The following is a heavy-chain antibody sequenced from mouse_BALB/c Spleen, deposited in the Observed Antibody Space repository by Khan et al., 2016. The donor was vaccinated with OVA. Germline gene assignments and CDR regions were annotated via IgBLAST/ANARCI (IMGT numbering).Heavy chain of an antibody. Sequence: VQLQESGPELKKPGETVKISCKASGYTFTDYSMHWVKQAPGKGLKWMGWINTETGEPTYADDFKGRFAFSLETSASTAYLQINNLKNEDTATYFCASGLKYGNFDYWGQGTTLTVAS. D-gene: IGHD2-10*02. CDR2: INTETGEP. CDR3: ASGLKYGNFDY. CDR1: GYTFTDYS. J-gene: IGHJ2*01. V-gene: IGHV9-2-1*01.